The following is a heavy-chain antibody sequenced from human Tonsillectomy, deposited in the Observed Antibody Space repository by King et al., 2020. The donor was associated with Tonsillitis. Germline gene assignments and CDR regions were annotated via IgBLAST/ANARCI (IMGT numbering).Heavy chain of an antibody. CDR2: IYWDDDK. J-gene: IGHJ4*02. Sequence: QITLKESGPTLVKPTQTLTLTCALSGFSLSTTGVGVGWIRQPPGKALEWLALIYWDDDKRYSPSLKSRPTITKDNSKNQVVFTMTNMDPVDTATYYCVHARGGGNSPLFDYWGQGTLVTVSS. CDR3: VHARGGGNSPLFDY. V-gene: IGHV2-5*02. CDR1: GFSLSTTGVG. D-gene: IGHD4-23*01.